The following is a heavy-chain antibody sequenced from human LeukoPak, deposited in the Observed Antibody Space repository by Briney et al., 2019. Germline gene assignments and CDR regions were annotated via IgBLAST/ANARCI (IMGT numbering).Heavy chain of an antibody. CDR3: AKESAIAATATRDVFDI. J-gene: IGHJ3*02. V-gene: IGHV3-30*18. Sequence: PGRSLRLSCAASGFTFSSFGMHWVRQAPGKGLEWVAVIFYGGSNEYYADSVKGRFTISRDNSKNTLHLQMNSLRLEDTAIYYCAKESAIAATATRDVFDIWGRGTMVTVSS. CDR1: GFTFSSFG. CDR2: IFYGGSNE. D-gene: IGHD6-13*01.